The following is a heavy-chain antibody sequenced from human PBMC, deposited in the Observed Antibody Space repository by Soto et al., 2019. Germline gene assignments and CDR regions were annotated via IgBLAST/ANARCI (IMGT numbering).Heavy chain of an antibody. CDR3: ARVSPIAATLYYYYAMDV. Sequence: ASVKVSCKASGYTLTSYGISWVRQAPGQGLEWTGWISTYNGNTNYAQKLQGRVTMTTDTSTSTAYMELRSLRSDDTAVYYCARVSPIAATLYYYYAMDVWGQGTTVTVPS. D-gene: IGHD6-13*01. V-gene: IGHV1-18*01. J-gene: IGHJ6*02. CDR1: GYTLTSYG. CDR2: ISTYNGNT.